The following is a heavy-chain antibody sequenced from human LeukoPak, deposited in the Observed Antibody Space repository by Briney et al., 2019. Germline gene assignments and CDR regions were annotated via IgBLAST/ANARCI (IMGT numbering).Heavy chain of an antibody. D-gene: IGHD1-26*01. J-gene: IGHJ4*02. CDR2: ISANNGNTKYNT. Sequence: ASVKVSCKASGYTFTSYGISWVRQAPGQGLEWMGWISANNGNTKYNTKYAQNLQGRGTMTTDISTSTAYMELRTLRSDDTAVYYCARDRDRSGSQSYWGQGTLVTVSS. CDR3: ARDRDRSGSQSY. V-gene: IGHV1-18*01. CDR1: GYTFTSYG.